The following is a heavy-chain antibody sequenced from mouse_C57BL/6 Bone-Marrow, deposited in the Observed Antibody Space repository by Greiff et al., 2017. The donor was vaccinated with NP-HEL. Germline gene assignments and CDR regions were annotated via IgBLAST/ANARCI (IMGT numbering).Heavy chain of an antibody. CDR2: IYPRSGNT. J-gene: IGHJ1*03. V-gene: IGHV1-81*01. D-gene: IGHD2-1*01. CDR3: ARKVGPIYYGNWYFDV. Sequence: QVHVKQSGAELARPGASVKLSCKASGYTFTSYGISWVKQRTGQGLEWIGEIYPRSGNTYYNEKFKGKATLTADKSSSTAYMELRSLTSEDSAVYFCARKVGPIYYGNWYFDVWGTGTTVTVSS. CDR1: GYTFTSYG.